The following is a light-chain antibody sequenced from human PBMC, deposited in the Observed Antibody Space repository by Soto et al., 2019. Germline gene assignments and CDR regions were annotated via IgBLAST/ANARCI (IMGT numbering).Light chain of an antibody. J-gene: IGLJ3*02. V-gene: IGLV4-69*01. CDR2: VHSDGTH. CDR3: QTWGPGIRV. CDR1: SGHSNYD. Sequence: QLVLTQSPSASASLGASVKLTCTLDSGHSNYDIAWHQQQPEKGARFLVKVHSDGTHIKGDGIPDRFSGSSSGTERYLIISGLQSEDEADYYCQTWGPGIRVFGGGTKLTVL.